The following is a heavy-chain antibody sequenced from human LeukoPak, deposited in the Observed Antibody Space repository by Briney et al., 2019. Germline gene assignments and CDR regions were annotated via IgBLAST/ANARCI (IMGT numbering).Heavy chain of an antibody. V-gene: IGHV4-39*01. J-gene: IGHJ4*02. CDR3: ARQTGSGLFILP. Sequence: SETLSLTCAVSGVSISGSYYYWGWIRQPPGKGLEWIGNIYYSGSTYYNASLKSQVSISIDTSKNQFSLKLTSVTAADTAVYYCARQTGSGLFILPGGQGTLVTVSS. D-gene: IGHD3/OR15-3a*01. CDR1: GVSISGSYYY. CDR2: IYYSGST.